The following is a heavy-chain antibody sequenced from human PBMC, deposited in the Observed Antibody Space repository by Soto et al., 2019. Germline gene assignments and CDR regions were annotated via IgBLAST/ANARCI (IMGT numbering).Heavy chain of an antibody. Sequence: QVQLQESGPGLVKPSQTLSLTCSVSGSSVSSGGYYWNWIRQLPGKGLEWIGYIYDTETAYYNPSLKSRPTISLDTSKNQFSLTLNSVTPADTAVYYCARENFGAVVHDAFDLWGQGTVVTVSS. CDR3: ARENFGAVVHDAFDL. CDR1: GSSVSSGGYY. J-gene: IGHJ3*01. CDR2: IYDTETA. V-gene: IGHV4-31*02. D-gene: IGHD3-3*01.